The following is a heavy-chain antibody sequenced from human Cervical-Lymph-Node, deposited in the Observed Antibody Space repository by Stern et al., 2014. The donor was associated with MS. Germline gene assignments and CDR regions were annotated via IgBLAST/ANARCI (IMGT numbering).Heavy chain of an antibody. CDR3: TKAWDS. CDR2: MNPDSGDT. V-gene: IGHV1-8*01. Sequence: VQLLESGAEVRKPGASVRVSCKTSGYNFISDEINWVRQATGQGLEWMGWMNPDSGDTGYAQKFQGRLTITGDTSINTAYMELTSLSSEDSAVYYCTKAWDSWGQGTLVTVSS. CDR1: GYNFISDE. J-gene: IGHJ5*01.